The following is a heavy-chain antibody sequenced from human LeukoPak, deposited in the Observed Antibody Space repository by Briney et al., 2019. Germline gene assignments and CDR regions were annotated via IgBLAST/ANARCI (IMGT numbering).Heavy chain of an antibody. CDR1: GGSIRSDY. V-gene: IGHV4-4*07. Sequence: SETLSLTCTVSGGSIRSDYWSWIRQPAGKGLEWIGRIYSSGTTNYNPSLKSRVTISQDKSNNQFSLKLTSVTAADTAVYYCARDPSVSAGTGLDYWCQGILVTVSS. D-gene: IGHD6-13*01. CDR2: IYSSGTT. CDR3: ARDPSVSAGTGLDY. J-gene: IGHJ4*02.